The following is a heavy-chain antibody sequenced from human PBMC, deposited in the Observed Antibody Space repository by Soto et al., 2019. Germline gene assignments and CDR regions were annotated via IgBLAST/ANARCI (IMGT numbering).Heavy chain of an antibody. Sequence: SETLSLTCAFYGVSFSGYYWTWIRQPPGTGLEWIGEINHSGSTNYNPSLKSRVTISVDTSKNQFSLKLTSVTAADTAVYYCARLSYYHDSSGYLFFDYWGQGTLVTVSS. J-gene: IGHJ4*02. CDR2: INHSGST. CDR1: GVSFSGYY. CDR3: ARLSYYHDSSGYLFFDY. D-gene: IGHD3-22*01. V-gene: IGHV4-34*01.